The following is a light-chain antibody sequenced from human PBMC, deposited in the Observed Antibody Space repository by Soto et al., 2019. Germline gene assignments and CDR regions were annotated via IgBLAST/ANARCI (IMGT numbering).Light chain of an antibody. CDR2: GAS. Sequence: EIVMTQSPATLSVSPGERAILSCRASQSVSSNLAWYQQKPGQAPRLLIYGASTRATGIPARFSGSGSGTEFTLTISSLQSEDFAVYYCQQYNNWPRRTFGQGTKVEIK. CDR3: QQYNNWPRRT. J-gene: IGKJ1*01. V-gene: IGKV3-15*01. CDR1: QSVSSN.